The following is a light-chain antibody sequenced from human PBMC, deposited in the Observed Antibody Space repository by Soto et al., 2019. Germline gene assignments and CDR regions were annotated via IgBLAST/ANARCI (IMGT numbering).Light chain of an antibody. CDR2: GAS. V-gene: IGKV3-15*01. J-gene: IGKJ2*02. CDR1: QSVSSN. Sequence: EIVMTQSPATLSVSPGERATLSCRASQSVSSNLAWYQQKPGQAPRLLISGASTRATGIPARFSGSRSGTEFTLTISSLQSEDFAVYYCQQYNNWPPWTFGQGTKLEIK. CDR3: QQYNNWPPWT.